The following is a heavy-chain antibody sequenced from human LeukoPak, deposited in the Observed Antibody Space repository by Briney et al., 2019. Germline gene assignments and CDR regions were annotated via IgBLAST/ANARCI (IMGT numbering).Heavy chain of an antibody. CDR3: ANGEQQLGSNSGYYYYSYMDV. CDR1: GFTFSSYG. V-gene: IGHV3-33*06. Sequence: GGSLRLSCAASGFTFSSYGMHWVRQAPGKGLEWVAVIWYDGSNKYYADSVKGRFTISRDNSKKTMYLQMNSLRAEDTAVYYCANGEQQLGSNSGYYYYSYMDVWGKGTTVTVSS. CDR2: IWYDGSNK. J-gene: IGHJ6*03. D-gene: IGHD6-13*01.